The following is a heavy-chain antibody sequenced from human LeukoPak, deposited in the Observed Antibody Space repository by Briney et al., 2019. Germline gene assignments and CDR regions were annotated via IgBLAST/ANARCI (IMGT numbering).Heavy chain of an antibody. CDR2: INPSGGST. J-gene: IGHJ4*02. Sequence: ASVKVSCKASGYTFTSYYMHWVRQAPGQGLEWMGIINPSGGSTSYAQKFQGRVTMTRDTSTSTVYMELSSLRSEDTAVYYCASSAASTVEEGYWGQGTLVTVSS. CDR3: ASSAASTVEEGY. D-gene: IGHD6-13*01. CDR1: GYTFTSYY. V-gene: IGHV1-46*01.